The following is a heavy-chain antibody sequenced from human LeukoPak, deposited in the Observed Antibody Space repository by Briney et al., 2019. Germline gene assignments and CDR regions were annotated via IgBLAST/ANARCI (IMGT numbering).Heavy chain of an antibody. J-gene: IGHJ3*02. CDR3: ARDSPYVTVESGSSFDI. CDR1: GGSISSYY. CDR2: IYYSGST. Sequence: SETLSLTCTVSGGSISSYYWSWIRQPPGKGLEWIGYIYYSGSTNYNPSLKSRVTISVDTSKNQFSLKLSSVTAADTAVYYCARDSPYVTVESGSSFDIWGQGTMVTVSS. V-gene: IGHV4-59*01. D-gene: IGHD4-23*01.